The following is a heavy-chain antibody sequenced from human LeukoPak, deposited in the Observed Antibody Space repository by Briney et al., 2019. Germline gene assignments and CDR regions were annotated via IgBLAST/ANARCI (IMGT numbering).Heavy chain of an antibody. V-gene: IGHV4-61*02. CDR2: IYTSGST. CDR1: GGSISSGSYY. D-gene: IGHD5-24*01. Sequence: PSETLSLTCTVSGGSISSGSYYWSWIRQPAGKGLEWIGRIYTSGSTNYNPSLKSRVTISVDTSKNQFSLKLSSVTAADTAVYYCARVPPFDGYNQWGQGTLVTVSS. CDR3: ARVPPFDGYNQ. J-gene: IGHJ4*02.